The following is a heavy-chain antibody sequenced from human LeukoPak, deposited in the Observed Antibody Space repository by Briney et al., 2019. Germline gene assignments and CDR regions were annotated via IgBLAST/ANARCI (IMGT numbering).Heavy chain of an antibody. J-gene: IGHJ6*03. Sequence: ASVKVSCKASGYTFTSYDINWVRQAPGQGLEWMGWMNPNSGNTGYAQKFQGRVTITRNTSISTAYMELSSLRSEDTAVYYCARVRGIAAAVYYYYYMDVWGKGTTVTVSS. CDR3: ARVRGIAAAVYYYYYMDV. D-gene: IGHD6-13*01. CDR2: MNPNSGNT. V-gene: IGHV1-8*03. CDR1: GYTFTSYD.